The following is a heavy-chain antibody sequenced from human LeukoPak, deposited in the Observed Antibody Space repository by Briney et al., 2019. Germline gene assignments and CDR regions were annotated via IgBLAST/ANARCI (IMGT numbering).Heavy chain of an antibody. D-gene: IGHD3-3*01. Sequence: PGGSLRLSCAASGFTVSSNYMSWVRQAPGKGLEWVSVIYSGGSTYYADSVKGRFTISRDNSKNTLYLQMNSLRAEDTAVYYCAKDRITVFGVVPDVWGKGTTVTVSS. V-gene: IGHV3-53*01. CDR2: IYSGGST. CDR3: AKDRITVFGVVPDV. CDR1: GFTVSSNY. J-gene: IGHJ6*04.